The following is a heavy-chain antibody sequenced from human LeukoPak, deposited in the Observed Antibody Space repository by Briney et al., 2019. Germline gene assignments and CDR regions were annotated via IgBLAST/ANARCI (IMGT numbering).Heavy chain of an antibody. CDR2: IYHSGST. Sequence: PSETLSLTCTVSGYSITSGYYWGWIRQPPGKGLEWIGSIYHSGSTYYSPSLKRRVTISVDTSKNQFSLKVRSVTAADTAVYYCARVYSYYYDSSGGHYFDYWGQGTLVTVSS. D-gene: IGHD3-22*01. CDR3: ARVYSYYYDSSGGHYFDY. CDR1: GYSITSGYY. V-gene: IGHV4-38-2*02. J-gene: IGHJ4*02.